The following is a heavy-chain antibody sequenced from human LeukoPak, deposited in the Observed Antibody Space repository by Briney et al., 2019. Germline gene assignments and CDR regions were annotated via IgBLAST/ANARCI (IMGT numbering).Heavy chain of an antibody. Sequence: PGGSLRLSCAASGFTFSSYWMSWVRQAPGKGLEWVANIKQDGSEKYYVDSVKGRFTISRDNAKNPLYLQMNSLRAEDTAVYYCARDGGSSWYYYYYGMDVWGQETTVTVSS. CDR3: ARDGGSSWYYYYYGMDV. CDR2: IKQDGSEK. D-gene: IGHD6-13*01. J-gene: IGHJ6*02. CDR1: GFTFSSYW. V-gene: IGHV3-7*01.